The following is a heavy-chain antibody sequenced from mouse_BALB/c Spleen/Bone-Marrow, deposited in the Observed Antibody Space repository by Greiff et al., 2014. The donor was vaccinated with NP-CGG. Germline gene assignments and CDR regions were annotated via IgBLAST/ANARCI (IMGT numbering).Heavy chain of an antibody. D-gene: IGHD1-1*01. CDR2: IDPYDSET. CDR3: ARWGYGSTYYYAMDY. J-gene: IGHJ4*01. V-gene: IGHV1-52*01. Sequence: VQLQESGAELVRPGASVKLSCEASGYTFTSNWMNWVKQRPEQGLEWIGRIDPYDSETHYNQKFKDKAILTVDKSSSTAYMQLNSLTSEDSAVYYCARWGYGSTYYYAMDYWGQGTSVTVSS. CDR1: GYTFTSNW.